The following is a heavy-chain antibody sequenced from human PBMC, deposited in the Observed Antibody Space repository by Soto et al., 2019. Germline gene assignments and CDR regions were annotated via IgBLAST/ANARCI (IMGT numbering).Heavy chain of an antibody. CDR1: GFTFNIYS. Sequence: QVQLVESGGGVVQPGRSLRLSCETSGFTFNIYSMHWVRQPPGKGLEWLAAIWYDGTQKYYAESAKGRFTISRDNSKNTLYVEVNSLRAEDTAVYYCARSGGTTVTGLWHFDSWGQGTLVTVSS. CDR3: ARSGGTTVTGLWHFDS. CDR2: IWYDGTQK. D-gene: IGHD4-17*01. V-gene: IGHV3-33*01. J-gene: IGHJ4*02.